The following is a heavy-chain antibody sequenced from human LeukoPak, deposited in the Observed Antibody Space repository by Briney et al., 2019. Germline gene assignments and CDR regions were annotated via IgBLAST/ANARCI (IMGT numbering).Heavy chain of an antibody. J-gene: IGHJ5*02. CDR2: IQFDGSDI. Sequence: GGSLRLSCADSGFTFSSHTMIWVRQAPGKGLEWVAFIQFDGSDIFYADSVKGRFTTSRDNSKNTLYLQMNSLRAEDTAVYYCAHPSNWFDPWGQGTLVTVSS. V-gene: IGHV3-30*02. CDR1: GFTFSSHT. CDR3: AHPSNWFDP.